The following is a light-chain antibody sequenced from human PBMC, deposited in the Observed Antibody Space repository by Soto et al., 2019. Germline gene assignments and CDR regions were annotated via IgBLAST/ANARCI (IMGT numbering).Light chain of an antibody. CDR2: AAT. V-gene: IGKV1D-12*01. Sequence: DIQMTQSPSSVSASVGDIVTITCRASQAISSWLAWYQHKPGSAPKLLISAATSLQSGVPSRFSGSGSGTDFTLTISSLQPEDFAHYYCLQANYFPFTFGGGTKVEI. CDR1: QAISSW. CDR3: LQANYFPFT. J-gene: IGKJ4*01.